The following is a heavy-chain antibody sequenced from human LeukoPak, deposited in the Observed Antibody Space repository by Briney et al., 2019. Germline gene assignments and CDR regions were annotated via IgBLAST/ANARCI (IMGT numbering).Heavy chain of an antibody. V-gene: IGHV4-59*02. D-gene: IGHD6-19*01. Sequence: SEALSLTCTVSGGSVSSYYWSWIRQSPGKGVEWIGYVFYGGITFYSPSLKSRVTISVDTSKNQISLKLTSVTAADTAVFYCARFAGNSSGWHDYWGQGALVTVSS. CDR3: ARFAGNSSGWHDY. CDR1: GGSVSSYY. J-gene: IGHJ4*02. CDR2: VFYGGIT.